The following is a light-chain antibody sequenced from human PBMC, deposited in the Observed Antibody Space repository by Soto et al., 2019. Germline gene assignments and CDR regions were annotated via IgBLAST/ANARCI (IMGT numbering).Light chain of an antibody. CDR1: SSDVGGHNY. CDR2: EVS. CDR3: SSYAGSIYV. V-gene: IGLV2-8*01. J-gene: IGLJ1*01. Sequence: QSALTQPPSASGSPGQSVTISCTGTSSDVGGHNYVSWYQQHPGKAPKLMIYEVSKRPSGVPDRFSGSKSGNTASLTVSGLQAEDEADYYCSSYAGSIYVFGTGTKLTVL.